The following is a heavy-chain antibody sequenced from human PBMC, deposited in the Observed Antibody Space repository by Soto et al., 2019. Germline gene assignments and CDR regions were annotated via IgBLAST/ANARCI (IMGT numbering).Heavy chain of an antibody. D-gene: IGHD1-1*01. CDR2: ISGSGGST. J-gene: IGHJ4*02. Sequence: GGSLRLSCAASGFTFSSYAMSWVRQAPGEGLEWVSSISGSGGSTYYADSVKGRFTISRDNSKNTVYLQMNSLRAEDTAVYYCADIFNWRFFDYWGQGTLVTVSS. CDR3: ADIFNWRFFDY. CDR1: GFTFSSYA. V-gene: IGHV3-23*01.